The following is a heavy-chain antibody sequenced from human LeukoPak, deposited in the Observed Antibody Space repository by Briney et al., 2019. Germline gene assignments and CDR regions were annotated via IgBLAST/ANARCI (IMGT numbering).Heavy chain of an antibody. CDR3: AKTDTAMIKGYFDH. CDR1: GGSISRGYW. D-gene: IGHD5-18*01. CDR2: IHHSGGT. J-gene: IGHJ4*02. V-gene: IGHV4-4*02. Sequence: SGTLSLTCAVSGGSISRGYWWSWLRPPPGQGLEWIGEIHHSGGTNYNPSLKSRVTISADTSKNQFSLKLSSVTAADTALYYCAKTDTAMIKGYFDHWGQGTLVTVSS.